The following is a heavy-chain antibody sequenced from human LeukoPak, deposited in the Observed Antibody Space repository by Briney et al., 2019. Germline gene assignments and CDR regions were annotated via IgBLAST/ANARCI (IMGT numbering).Heavy chain of an antibody. J-gene: IGHJ6*04. Sequence: SETLSLTCTVSGGSISSYYWSWIRQPPGKGLEWIGYTYYSGSTNYNPSLKSRVTISVDTSKNQFSLKLSSVTAADTAVYHCAREASPAEGYGMDVWGKGTTVTVSS. CDR2: TYYSGST. CDR1: GGSISSYY. D-gene: IGHD5-12*01. V-gene: IGHV4-59*01. CDR3: AREASPAEGYGMDV.